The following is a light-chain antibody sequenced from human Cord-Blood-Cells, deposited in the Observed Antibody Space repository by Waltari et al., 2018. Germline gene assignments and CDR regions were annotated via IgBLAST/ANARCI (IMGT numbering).Light chain of an antibody. Sequence: QSALTQPASVSGSPGQSITISCTGTSSDVGSYNLVSWYQQHPGKAPKLMIYERSKRPSGVSNRFSGSKCANTASLTISGRGAEDDAAYYCSSYAGSSIPDDYGTGTKFTVL. CDR2: ERS. CDR3: SSYAGSSIPDD. J-gene: IGLJ1*01. V-gene: IGLV2-23*01. CDR1: SSDVGSYNL.